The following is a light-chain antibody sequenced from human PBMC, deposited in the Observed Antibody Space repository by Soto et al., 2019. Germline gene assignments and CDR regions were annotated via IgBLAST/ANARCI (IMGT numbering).Light chain of an antibody. J-gene: IGLJ1*01. CDR2: EVS. CDR1: SSDVGGYNY. V-gene: IGLV2-14*01. Sequence: QSALTQPASVSGSPGQSITISCTGTSSDVGGYNYVSWYQQHPGKAPKLMIYEVSNRPSGVSNRFSGSKSGSTASLTISGLQAEDEADYYCSSYTSSSTYVFGTGTKVTAL. CDR3: SSYTSSSTYV.